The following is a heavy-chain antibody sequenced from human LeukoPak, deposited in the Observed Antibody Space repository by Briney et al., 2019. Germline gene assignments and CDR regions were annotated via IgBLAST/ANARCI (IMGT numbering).Heavy chain of an antibody. D-gene: IGHD3-10*01. CDR2: IYYSGST. CDR1: GGSISSYY. CDR3: ARLGVRGVIDY. V-gene: IGHV4-59*01. Sequence: SETLSLTCTVSGGSISSYYWSWIRQPPGKGLEWIGYIYYSGSTNYNPSLKSRVTISVDTSKNQFSLKLSSMTAADTAVYYCARLGVRGVIDYWGQGTLVTVPS. J-gene: IGHJ4*02.